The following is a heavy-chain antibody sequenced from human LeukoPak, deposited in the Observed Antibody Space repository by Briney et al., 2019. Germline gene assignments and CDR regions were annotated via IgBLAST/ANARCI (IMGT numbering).Heavy chain of an antibody. Sequence: PSETLSLTCTVSGGSISSYYWSWIRQPPGKGLEWIGYIYYSGSTNYNPSLKSRVTISVDTSKNQFSLKLSSVTAADTAVYYCARVPYSSGWYGGSFDYWGQGTLVTVSS. V-gene: IGHV4-59*01. J-gene: IGHJ4*02. D-gene: IGHD6-19*01. CDR2: IYYSGST. CDR3: ARVPYSSGWYGGSFDY. CDR1: GGSISSYY.